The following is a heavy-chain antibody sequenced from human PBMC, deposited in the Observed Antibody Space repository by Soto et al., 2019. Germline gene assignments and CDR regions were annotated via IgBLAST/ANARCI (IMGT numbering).Heavy chain of an antibody. D-gene: IGHD3-3*02. V-gene: IGHV3-73*01. CDR2: IRSKANSYAT. CDR1: VCTFSGYT. J-gene: IGHJ4*02. CDR3: TRTVSTTRDFEY. Sequence: VGSLRLSCASSVCTFSGYTMHWVRHSSGKGLEWVGRIRSKANSYATAYAASVEGRFMISRDDPKNTAYLQMNSLKTEDTAVYYCTRTVSTTRDFEYWGQGTLVIVS.